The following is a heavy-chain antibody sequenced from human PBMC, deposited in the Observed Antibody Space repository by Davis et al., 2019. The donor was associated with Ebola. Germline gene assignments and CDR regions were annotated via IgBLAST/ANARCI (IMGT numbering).Heavy chain of an antibody. CDR1: GYTFTSYG. Sequence: AASVKVSCKASGYTFTSYGISWVRQAPGQGLEWMGWISAYNGNTNYAQKLQGRVTMTTDTSTSTAFLELRSLTSDDTAVYYCVRDYDFVVDYWGQGTLVTVSS. V-gene: IGHV1-18*04. D-gene: IGHD3-3*01. CDR2: ISAYNGNT. J-gene: IGHJ4*02. CDR3: VRDYDFVVDY.